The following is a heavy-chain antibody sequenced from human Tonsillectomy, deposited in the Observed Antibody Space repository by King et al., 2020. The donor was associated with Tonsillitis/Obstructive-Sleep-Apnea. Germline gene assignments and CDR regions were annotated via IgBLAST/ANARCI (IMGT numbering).Heavy chain of an antibody. V-gene: IGHV3-30*01. D-gene: IGHD2-2*01. Sequence: VQLVESGGGVVQPGRSLRLSCAASGCTFRSYSIQWVRPAPGKGLAGVAVISYDGSNKYYADAGKGRFTISRDNSKNTRYLQMNSLRAEETAVYYCARDLVPAAMSGYYYYYMDVWGKGTTVTVSS. CDR2: ISYDGSNK. CDR3: ARDLVPAAMSGYYYYYMDV. J-gene: IGHJ6*03. CDR1: GCTFRSYS.